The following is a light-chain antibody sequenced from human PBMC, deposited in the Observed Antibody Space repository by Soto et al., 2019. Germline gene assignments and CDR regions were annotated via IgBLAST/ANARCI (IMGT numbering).Light chain of an antibody. CDR3: QQANSFPLT. J-gene: IGKJ4*01. V-gene: IGKV1D-12*01. Sequence: DIQMTQSPSSVSASVGDRVTITCRASQDINNWLAWYQQKPGKAPKLLIYTTSNLQSGVPSRFSGSGSGTDFTLTINSLQPADFATYYCQQANSFPLTFGGGTKVEIK. CDR2: TTS. CDR1: QDINNW.